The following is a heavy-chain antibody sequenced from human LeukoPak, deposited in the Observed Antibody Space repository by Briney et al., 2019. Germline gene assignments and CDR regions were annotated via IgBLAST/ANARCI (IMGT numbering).Heavy chain of an antibody. Sequence: PSASVSLTCTVSGGSISSGGYYWSWIRQHPGKGLEWIGYLYYGVSTYYNPSLKSRVTIPVDTSKNQFSLKLSSVTAADTAVYYCARDSSGRRGWFDPWGQGTLVTV. J-gene: IGHJ5*02. CDR2: LYYGVST. CDR3: ARDSSGRRGWFDP. V-gene: IGHV4-31*03. D-gene: IGHD3-22*01. CDR1: GGSISSGGYY.